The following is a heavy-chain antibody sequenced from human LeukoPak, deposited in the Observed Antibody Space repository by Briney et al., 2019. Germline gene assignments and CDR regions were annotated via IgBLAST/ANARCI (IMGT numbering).Heavy chain of an antibody. V-gene: IGHV4-39*07. J-gene: IGHJ5*02. Sequence: KSSETLSLTCTVSGGSISISNYYWGWIRQPPGKGLEWIGSMSYSGRTYYNPSLKTRVTVSLDTSKNQFSLNLISVTAADTAVYYCARSPQGTATTANWLDHWGQGTLVTVSS. CDR1: GGSISISNYY. CDR3: ARSPQGTATTANWLDH. D-gene: IGHD4-17*01. CDR2: MSYSGRT.